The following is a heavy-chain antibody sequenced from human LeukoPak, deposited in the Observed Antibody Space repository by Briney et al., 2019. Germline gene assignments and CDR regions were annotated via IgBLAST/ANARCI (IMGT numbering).Heavy chain of an antibody. Sequence: GGSLRLSCAASGFTFSNYAMNWVRQAPGKVLEWVSAISGSGGNTYYSDSVKGRFTISRDNSKNTLYLQMNSLRAEDTAIYYCAKGPMGRGFDYWGQGTLVTVSS. CDR3: AKGPMGRGFDY. CDR2: ISGSGGNT. V-gene: IGHV3-23*01. J-gene: IGHJ4*02. D-gene: IGHD3-10*01. CDR1: GFTFSNYA.